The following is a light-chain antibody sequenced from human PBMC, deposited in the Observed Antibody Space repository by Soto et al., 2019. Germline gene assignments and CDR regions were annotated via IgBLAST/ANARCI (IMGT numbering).Light chain of an antibody. CDR2: EVS. CDR1: SGDVGDFNY. Sequence: QSVLTQPPSASGSPGQSVTISCTGTSGDVGDFNYVSWYQQHPGKAPKLIIYEVSKRPSGVPDRFSGSKSGNAASLTVSGLQAEDEAVYYCSSYAGRGLFGTGTKVAVL. J-gene: IGLJ1*01. V-gene: IGLV2-8*01. CDR3: SSYAGRGL.